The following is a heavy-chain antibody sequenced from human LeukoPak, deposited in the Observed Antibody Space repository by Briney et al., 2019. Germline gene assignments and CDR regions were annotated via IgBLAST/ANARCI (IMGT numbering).Heavy chain of an antibody. D-gene: IGHD3-3*01. CDR1: GGSVRDNY. J-gene: IGHJ5*02. Sequence: SETLSLTCAVYGGSVRDNYWSWIRQPPGKGLEWIGEIHHSGSTKYNPSLKSRVTISVDTSKNQFSLKLSSVTAADTAVYYCASLGVVIPWGQGTLVTVSS. V-gene: IGHV4-34*01. CDR3: ASLGVVIP. CDR2: IHHSGST.